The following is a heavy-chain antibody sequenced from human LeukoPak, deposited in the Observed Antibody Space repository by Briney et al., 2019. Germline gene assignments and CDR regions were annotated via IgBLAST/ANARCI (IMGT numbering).Heavy chain of an antibody. CDR3: ARETLVVVPAAMDY. V-gene: IGHV3-7*04. Sequence: QLGGSLRLSCAPPGFTFSSYWMSGVRQAPGKGREWVASIKQDGSEKYYVDSVKGRFTISRDNAKNSLYLQMNSLRAEDTAVYYCARETLVVVPAAMDYWGQGTLVIVSS. D-gene: IGHD2-2*01. J-gene: IGHJ4*02. CDR1: GFTFSSYW. CDR2: IKQDGSEK.